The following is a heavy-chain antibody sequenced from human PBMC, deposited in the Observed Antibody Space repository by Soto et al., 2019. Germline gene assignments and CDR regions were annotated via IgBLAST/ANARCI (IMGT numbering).Heavy chain of an antibody. J-gene: IGHJ3*02. CDR2: LYDVDGT. Sequence: PGGSLRLSCAALGLTVRGKKYITWVRQAPGKGLEWVSALYDVDGTYYADSAKGRFTISRDNSNNIIYLQMNSLGPDDTAAYYCASWLEREHAYDIWGLGTMVTVSS. CDR3: ASWLEREHAYDI. D-gene: IGHD1-1*01. CDR1: GLTVRGKKY. V-gene: IGHV3-53*01.